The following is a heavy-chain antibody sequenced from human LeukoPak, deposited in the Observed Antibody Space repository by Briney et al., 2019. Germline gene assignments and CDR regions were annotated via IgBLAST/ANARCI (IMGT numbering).Heavy chain of an antibody. CDR2: IYTSGST. D-gene: IGHD3-3*01. V-gene: IGHV4-61*02. J-gene: IGHJ5*02. Sequence: SQTLSLTCTVSGGSISSGSYYWSWIRQPAGKGLEWIGRIYTSGSTNYNPSLKSRVTISVDTSKNQFSLKLSSVTAADTAVYYCARDLWSGYPDYNWFDPWGQGTLVTVSS. CDR1: GGSISSGSYY. CDR3: ARDLWSGYPDYNWFDP.